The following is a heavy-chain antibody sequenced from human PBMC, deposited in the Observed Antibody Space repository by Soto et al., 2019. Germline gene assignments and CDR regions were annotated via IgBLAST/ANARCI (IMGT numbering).Heavy chain of an antibody. J-gene: IGHJ4*01. Sequence: PGGSLRLTCTASGFAISTLWISWVRPAPGNGLQWVGRIKSKTDGGSADYAAPVKGRFAVSRDDSKNIVYLQMNSLKIEDTAVYYCTTDSRTTMPEVRFDYWGHGTLVTVSS. V-gene: IGHV3-15*07. D-gene: IGHD3-10*01. CDR3: TTDSRTTMPEVRFDY. CDR2: IKSKTDGGSA. CDR1: GFAISTLW.